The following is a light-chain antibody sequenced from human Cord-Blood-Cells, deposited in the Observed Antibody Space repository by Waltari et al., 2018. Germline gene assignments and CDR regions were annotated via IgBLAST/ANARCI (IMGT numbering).Light chain of an antibody. CDR1: SSDVGSYNL. CDR3: CSYAGSSSWV. CDR2: EGS. J-gene: IGLJ3*02. Sequence: QSALTQPASVYGSLGQSITISCTGPSSDVGSYNLVSWYQQHPGKAPKLMIYEGSKRPSGVSNRFSGSKSGNTASLTISGLQAEDEADYYCCSYAGSSSWVFGGGTKLTVL. V-gene: IGLV2-23*01.